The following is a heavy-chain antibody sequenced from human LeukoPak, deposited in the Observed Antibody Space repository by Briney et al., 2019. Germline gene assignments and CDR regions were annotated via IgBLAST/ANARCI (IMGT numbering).Heavy chain of an antibody. J-gene: IGHJ6*02. Sequence: SETLSLTCAVSVCSISSGNWWSWVRQSPGEGLEWIGEVYHNGTHNYNPSLKSRVTISADTFKNHFSLKLTSVTAADTAVYYCATAPILRGEAGEQYKYGMDVWGQGSTVIVSS. CDR3: ATAPILRGEAGEQYKYGMDV. CDR2: VYHNGTH. D-gene: IGHD2-2*02. CDR1: VCSISSGNW. V-gene: IGHV4-4*02.